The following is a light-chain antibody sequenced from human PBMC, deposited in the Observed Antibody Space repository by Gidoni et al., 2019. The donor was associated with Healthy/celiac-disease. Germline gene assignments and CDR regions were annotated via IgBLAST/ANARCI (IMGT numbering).Light chain of an antibody. Sequence: DIVMTQSPATLSVSPGERATLSCRASQSVSSNLAWYQQKPGQAPRLLIYGASTRATGIPARFSGSGSGTEFTLTISSLQSEDFAVYYCQQYNNRPTFGGGTKVEIK. CDR2: GAS. CDR3: QQYNNRPT. CDR1: QSVSSN. V-gene: IGKV3-15*01. J-gene: IGKJ4*01.